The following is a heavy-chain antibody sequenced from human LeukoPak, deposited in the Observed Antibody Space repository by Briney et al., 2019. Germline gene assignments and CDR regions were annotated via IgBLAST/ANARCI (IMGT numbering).Heavy chain of an antibody. CDR3: ARGGLTTGAFDI. J-gene: IGHJ3*02. CDR2: ISAYNGDT. V-gene: IGHV1-18*01. D-gene: IGHD4-17*01. Sequence: ASVKVSCKASGGTFSSYAISWLRQAPGQGLEWMGWISAYNGDTNYAQKLRGRVTMTTDTTTSTAYMELRSLRSDDTAVYYCARGGLTTGAFDIWGQGTMVTVSS. CDR1: GGTFSSYA.